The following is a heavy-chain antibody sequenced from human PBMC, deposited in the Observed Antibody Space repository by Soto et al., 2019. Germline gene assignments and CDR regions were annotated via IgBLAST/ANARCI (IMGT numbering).Heavy chain of an antibody. Sequence: PGESLKISCKGSGYSFTSYWISWVPQMPGKGLEWMGRIDPSDSYTNYSPSFQGHVTISADKSISTAYLQWSSLKASDTAMYYCARTTYNYDSSGPDALDIWGQGTLVT. V-gene: IGHV5-10-1*01. J-gene: IGHJ3*02. CDR2: IDPSDSYT. D-gene: IGHD3-22*01. CDR1: GYSFTSYW. CDR3: ARTTYNYDSSGPDALDI.